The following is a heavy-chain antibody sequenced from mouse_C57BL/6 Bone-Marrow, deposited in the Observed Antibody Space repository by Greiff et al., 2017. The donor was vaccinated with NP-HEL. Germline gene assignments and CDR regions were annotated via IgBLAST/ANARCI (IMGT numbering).Heavy chain of an antibody. CDR2: IYPGSGST. V-gene: IGHV1-55*01. D-gene: IGHD1-1*01. CDR1: GYTFTSYW. Sequence: QVQLKQPGAELVKPGASVKMSCKASGYTFTSYWITWVKQRPGQGLEWIGDIYPGSGSTNYNEKFKSKATLTVDTSSSTAYMQLSSLTSEDSAVYYCARGGYGSSWAGFAYWGQGTLVTVSA. CDR3: ARGGYGSSWAGFAY. J-gene: IGHJ3*01.